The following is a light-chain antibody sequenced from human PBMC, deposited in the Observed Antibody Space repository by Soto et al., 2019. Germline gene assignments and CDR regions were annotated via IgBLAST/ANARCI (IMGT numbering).Light chain of an antibody. Sequence: DIVLTQSPATLALSPGKRATLSCRASQSVSSFLAWYQQKPGQAPRLLIYDASNRATGIPARFSGSGSGTDFTLTISSLEPEDFAVYYCQQRSNWPITFGQGTRLEIK. CDR3: QQRSNWPIT. J-gene: IGKJ5*01. CDR2: DAS. V-gene: IGKV3-11*01. CDR1: QSVSSF.